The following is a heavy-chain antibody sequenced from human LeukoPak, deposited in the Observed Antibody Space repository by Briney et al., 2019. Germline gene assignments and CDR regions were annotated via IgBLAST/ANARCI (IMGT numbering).Heavy chain of an antibody. V-gene: IGHV1-8*01. D-gene: IGHD3-10*01. CDR1: GYTFTSYD. J-gene: IGHJ4*02. CDR3: ARVAVRGVPALGY. CDR2: MNPNSGNT. Sequence: ASVKVSCKASGYTFTSYDINWVRQATGQGLEWMGWMNPNSGNTGYAQKFQGRVTMTRNTSISTAYVELSSLRSEDTAVYYCARVAVRGVPALGYWGQGTLVTVSS.